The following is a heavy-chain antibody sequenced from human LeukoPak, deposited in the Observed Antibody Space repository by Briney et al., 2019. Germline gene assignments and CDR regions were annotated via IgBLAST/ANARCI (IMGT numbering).Heavy chain of an antibody. D-gene: IGHD5-24*01. J-gene: IGHJ4*02. CDR3: ARVHPDGYSAY. CDR2: IHYSGST. V-gene: IGHV4-59*01. CDR1: GGSIISYY. Sequence: PSETLSLTCTVSGGSIISYYWSWIRQPPGKGVEWIGYIHYSGSTKYNPSLKSRVTISVDTSNNHFSLKLSSVTAADTAVYFRARVHPDGYSAYWGQGILVTVSS.